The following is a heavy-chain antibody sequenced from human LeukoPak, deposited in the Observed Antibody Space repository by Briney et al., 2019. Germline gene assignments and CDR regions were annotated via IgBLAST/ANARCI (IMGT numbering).Heavy chain of an antibody. Sequence: PGGSLRLSCAASGFTFSSYEMNWVRQAPGKGLEWVSYISSGGSSIYNADSAKGRFTISRDNAKNSLYLQMNSLRAEDTAVYYCARMGWYYFDYWGQGTLVTVSS. J-gene: IGHJ4*02. CDR2: ISSGGSSI. V-gene: IGHV3-48*03. D-gene: IGHD3-3*01. CDR1: GFTFSSYE. CDR3: ARMGWYYFDY.